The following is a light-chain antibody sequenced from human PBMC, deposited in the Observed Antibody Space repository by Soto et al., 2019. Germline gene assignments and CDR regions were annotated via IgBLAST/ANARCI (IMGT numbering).Light chain of an antibody. CDR2: EVS. CDR1: SSDVGGYNY. Sequence: QSALTQPPSASGSPGQSATISCTGTSSDVGGYNYVSWYQQYPDKAPKLIIYEVSKQPSGVPDRFSGSKSGNTASLTVSGLQAEDEADYYCSSYGGSNNLLFGGGTKLTVL. V-gene: IGLV2-8*01. J-gene: IGLJ2*01. CDR3: SSYGGSNNLL.